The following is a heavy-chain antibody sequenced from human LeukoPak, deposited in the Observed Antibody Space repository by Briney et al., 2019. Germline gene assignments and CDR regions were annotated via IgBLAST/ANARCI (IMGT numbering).Heavy chain of an antibody. CDR3: ATYSSLNRREFQY. Sequence: GGSLRLSCAASGFTFSDYYMSWIRQAPGKGLEWVSYISTSGNTIYYADSVKGRFTISRDNAKNSLYLQMNSLRAEDTAVYYCATYSSLNRREFQYWGQGTLLTVSS. CDR2: ISTSGNTI. J-gene: IGHJ1*01. V-gene: IGHV3-11*04. D-gene: IGHD3-22*01. CDR1: GFTFSDYY.